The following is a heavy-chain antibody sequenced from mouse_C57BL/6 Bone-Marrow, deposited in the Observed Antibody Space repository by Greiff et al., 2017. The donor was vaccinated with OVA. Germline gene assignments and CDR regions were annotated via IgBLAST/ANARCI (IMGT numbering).Heavy chain of an antibody. D-gene: IGHD1-1*01. J-gene: IGHJ3*01. Sequence: EVKLMESGGGLVQPKGSLKLSCAASGFSFNTYAMNWVRQAPGKGLEWVARIRSKSNNYATYYADSVKDRFTISRDDSESMLYLQMNNLKTEDTAMYYCVRSINYYGSSSFAYWGQGTLVTVSA. CDR3: VRSINYYGSSSFAY. V-gene: IGHV10-1*01. CDR1: GFSFNTYA. CDR2: IRSKSNNYAT.